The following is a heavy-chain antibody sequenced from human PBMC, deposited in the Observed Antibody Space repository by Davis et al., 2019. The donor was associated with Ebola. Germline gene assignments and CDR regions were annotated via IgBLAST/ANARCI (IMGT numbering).Heavy chain of an antibody. V-gene: IGHV3-66*01. CDR3: ARDGEYCTNGICSTYFDN. CDR1: RFTFSDYY. J-gene: IGHJ4*02. Sequence: GGSLRLSCAASRFTFSDYYMSWIRQAPGKGLEWVSLIYSGGSTYYADSVKGRFTLSRDNSKNTLYLQMNNLRAEDTAVYYCARDGEYCTNGICSTYFDNWAREPWSPSRQ. D-gene: IGHD2-8*01. CDR2: IYSGGST.